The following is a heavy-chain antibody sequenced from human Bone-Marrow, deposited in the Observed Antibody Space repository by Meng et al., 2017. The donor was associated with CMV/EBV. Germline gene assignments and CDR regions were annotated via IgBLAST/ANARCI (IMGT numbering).Heavy chain of an antibody. CDR1: GGTFSSYA. CDR3: ARVNVGSSWPYYYYYGMDV. V-gene: IGHV1-69*10. D-gene: IGHD6-13*01. CDR2: IIPILGIA. J-gene: IGHJ6*01. Sequence: SVKVSCKASGGTFSSYAISWVRQAPGQGLEWMGGIIPILGIANYAQKFQGRVTITADKSTSTAYMELSSLRSEDTAVYYCARVNVGSSWPYYYYYGMDVWGQGTTVTGYS.